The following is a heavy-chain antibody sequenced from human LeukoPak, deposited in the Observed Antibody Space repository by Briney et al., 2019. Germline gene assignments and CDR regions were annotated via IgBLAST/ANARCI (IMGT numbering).Heavy chain of an antibody. CDR3: AKDRHSSGWFLYDY. V-gene: IGHV3-9*01. J-gene: IGHJ4*02. CDR1: GFTFDDYA. CDR2: ISWNSGSI. Sequence: GGSLRLSCAASGFTFDDYAMHWVRQAPGKGLEWVSGISWNSGSIGYADSVKGRFTISRDNAKNTLCLQMNDLRAEDTAVYYCAKDRHSSGWFLYDYWGQGTLITVSS. D-gene: IGHD6-19*01.